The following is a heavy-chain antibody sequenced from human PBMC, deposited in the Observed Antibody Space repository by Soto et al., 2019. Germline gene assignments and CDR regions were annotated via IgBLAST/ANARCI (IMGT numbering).Heavy chain of an antibody. CDR2: INSDGSSP. Sequence: PGGSLRLSCAASGFSFSSYEMNWVRQGPGKGLEWLSLINSDGSSPNYADSVKGRFTVSRDNAKNTLFLQMNSLRVDDTAVYYCTRDRRISGFDPWGQGTLVTVSS. CDR3: TRDRRISGFDP. V-gene: IGHV3-74*01. D-gene: IGHD3-16*02. CDR1: GFSFSSYE. J-gene: IGHJ5*02.